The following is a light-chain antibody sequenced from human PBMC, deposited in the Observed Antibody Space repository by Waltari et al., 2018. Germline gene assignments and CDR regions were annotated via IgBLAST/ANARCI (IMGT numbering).Light chain of an antibody. V-gene: IGKV1-39*01. J-gene: IGKJ4*01. Sequence: DIQMTQSPSSLSASVGDRVTTTCRASQSISSYLNWYQQKPGKAPKPLIYAASSLQNGGPSRFSGSGSGTDFTLTISSLQPEDFATYYCQQSYSTPLTFGGGTKVEIK. CDR2: AAS. CDR3: QQSYSTPLT. CDR1: QSISSY.